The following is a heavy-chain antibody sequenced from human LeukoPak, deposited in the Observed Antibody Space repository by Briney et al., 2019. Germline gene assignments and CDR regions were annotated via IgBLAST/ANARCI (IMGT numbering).Heavy chain of an antibody. CDR2: ISSSGSTI. Sequence: GGSLRLSCAASGFTFSDYYMSWIRQAPGKGLEWVSYISSSGSTIFYADSVKGRFTISRENAKNSLYLQMNSLRAEDTAVYYCARDSDDFWSGPAGYWGQGTLVTVSS. CDR3: ARDSDDFWSGPAGY. D-gene: IGHD3-3*01. CDR1: GFTFSDYY. V-gene: IGHV3-11*04. J-gene: IGHJ4*02.